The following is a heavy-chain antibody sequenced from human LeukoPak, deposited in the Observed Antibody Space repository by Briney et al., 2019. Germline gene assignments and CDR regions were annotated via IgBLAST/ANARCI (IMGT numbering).Heavy chain of an antibody. CDR3: AREHAIYFYSVLDV. CDR2: IPSDGLRA. V-gene: IGHV3-30*03. Sequence: PGRSLTLSCAASGFSLSAHGIHWVRQAPGKGLEWLAAIPSDGLRAYYEGSVKARFTVSRDQNTVFLRMYSLRPEDTAVYFCAREHAIYFYSVLDVWGQGTTATVSS. J-gene: IGHJ6*02. CDR1: GFSLSAHG. D-gene: IGHD5/OR15-5a*01.